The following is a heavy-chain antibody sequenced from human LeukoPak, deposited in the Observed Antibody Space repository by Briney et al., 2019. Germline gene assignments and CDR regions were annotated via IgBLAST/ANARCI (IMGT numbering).Heavy chain of an antibody. CDR1: GGSISSYY. Sequence: PSETLSLTCTVSGGSISSYYWSWIRQPPGKGLEWIGYIYYSGNTNYNPSLKSRVTISVDTSKNQFSLKLSSVTAADTAVYYCARVYAGYYYDSSGYYNWFDPWGQGTLVTVSS. J-gene: IGHJ5*02. V-gene: IGHV4-59*12. D-gene: IGHD3-22*01. CDR2: IYYSGNT. CDR3: ARVYAGYYYDSSGYYNWFDP.